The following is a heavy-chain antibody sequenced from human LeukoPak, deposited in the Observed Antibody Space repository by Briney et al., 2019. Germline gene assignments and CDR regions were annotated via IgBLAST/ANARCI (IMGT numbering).Heavy chain of an antibody. CDR3: ARLSGYCSSTSCYGFDP. V-gene: IGHV5-51*01. Sequence: GESLKISCKGSGSSFTSYWIGWVRQLPGKGLEWMGIIYPGDSDTRYSPSFQGQVTISADKSISTAYLQWSSLKASDTAMYYCARLSGYCSSTSCYGFDPWGQGTLVTVSS. J-gene: IGHJ5*02. D-gene: IGHD2-2*01. CDR1: GSSFTSYW. CDR2: IYPGDSDT.